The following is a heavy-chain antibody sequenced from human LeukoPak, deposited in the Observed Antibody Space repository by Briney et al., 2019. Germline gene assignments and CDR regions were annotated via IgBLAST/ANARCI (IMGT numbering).Heavy chain of an antibody. D-gene: IGHD4-17*01. CDR3: ARVSTALYFDY. Sequence: ASVKVSCKASGGTFSSYAISWVRQAPGQGLEWMGWINPNSGGTNYAQKFQGRVTMTRDTSISTAYMELSRLRSDDTAVYYCARVSTALYFDYWGQGTLVTVSS. CDR2: INPNSGGT. CDR1: GGTFSSYA. J-gene: IGHJ4*02. V-gene: IGHV1-2*02.